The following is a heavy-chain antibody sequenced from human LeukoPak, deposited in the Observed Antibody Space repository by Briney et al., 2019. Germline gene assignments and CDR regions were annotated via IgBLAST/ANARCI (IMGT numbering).Heavy chain of an antibody. D-gene: IGHD2-2*01. V-gene: IGHV3-13*04. CDR1: GFTFSSYD. J-gene: IGHJ3*02. Sequence: GGSLRLSCAASGFTFSSYDMHWVRQATGKGLEWVAAIGTAGDTYYPASVKGRFTISRENAKNSLSLQMNSLRAGDTAVYYCARSLGYCSSTSCYGAFDIWGQGTMVTVSS. CDR3: ARSLGYCSSTSCYGAFDI. CDR2: IGTAGDT.